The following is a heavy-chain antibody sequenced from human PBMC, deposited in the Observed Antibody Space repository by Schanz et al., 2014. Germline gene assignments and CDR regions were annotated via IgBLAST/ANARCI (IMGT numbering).Heavy chain of an antibody. Sequence: EVQLVESGGGLVKPGGSLRLSCAASGFTFSSYSMNWVRQAPGKRPEWVSYITSSSSTIHYADSVKGRFTISRDNAKISLHPQINSLRADDTAVYYARDGVAATTDFEYWGQGALVTVSS. D-gene: IGHD1-1*01. J-gene: IGHJ4*02. V-gene: IGHV3-21*05. CDR2: ITSSSSTI. CDR1: GFTFSSYS. CDR3: ARDGVAATTDFEY.